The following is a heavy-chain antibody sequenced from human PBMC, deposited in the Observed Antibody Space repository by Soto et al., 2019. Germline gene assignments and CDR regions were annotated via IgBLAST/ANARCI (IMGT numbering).Heavy chain of an antibody. CDR2: TSYDEINE. D-gene: IGHD5-18*01. V-gene: IGHV3-33*01. Sequence: PGGSLRLSCVASGFTFRDYGMHWVRQGPGKGLEWVAVTSYDEINENYADSVRGRFIISRDNSKNRVYLEMRSLRVEDTAVYYCARVMGQTYSAQWLYYGMDVWGRGNTVTVSS. J-gene: IGHJ6*02. CDR1: GFTFRDYG. CDR3: ARVMGQTYSAQWLYYGMDV.